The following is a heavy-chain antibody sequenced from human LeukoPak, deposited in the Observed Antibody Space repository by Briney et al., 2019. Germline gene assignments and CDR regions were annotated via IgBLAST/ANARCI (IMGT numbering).Heavy chain of an antibody. J-gene: IGHJ4*02. CDR1: GCTFTEHY. D-gene: IGHD2-8*02. Sequence: ASVKVSFKASGCTFTEHYMHRLRQAPGQGLEGMGWINPNSGGTSYAQDFQGRVNITRDTSHKPAYMEVGSLRRDGPAVFYWFRQPHPPPWYYFDYWGQGTLFTASS. CDR2: INPNSGGT. CDR3: FRQPHPPPWYYFDY. V-gene: IGHV1-2*02.